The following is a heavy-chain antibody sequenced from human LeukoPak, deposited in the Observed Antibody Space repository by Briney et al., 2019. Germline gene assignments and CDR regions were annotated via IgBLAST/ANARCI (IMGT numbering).Heavy chain of an antibody. CDR3: AIPPGYCGNDCSFDH. CDR1: GYSFSNYW. D-gene: IGHD2-21*02. J-gene: IGHJ4*02. V-gene: IGHV5-51*01. Sequence: GESLKISFEGSGYSFSNYWIGWVRQMPGKGLGWMGIICPGDYETRYSPSFQGLVTISVDKSISTAYLQWSSLKASDTAMYYCAIPPGYCGNDCSFDHWGQGTLVTVSS. CDR2: ICPGDYET.